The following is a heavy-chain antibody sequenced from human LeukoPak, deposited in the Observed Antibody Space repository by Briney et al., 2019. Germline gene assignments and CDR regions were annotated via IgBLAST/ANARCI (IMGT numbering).Heavy chain of an antibody. CDR3: VRVCNYYDPSGYYADRVY. Sequence: ASVKVSCKASGYTFTGYYIHWVRQAPGQGLEWMGWIIPNTGGTKCAQNFQGRVTMTRDTSISTSYMELGRLSSDVTAVYYCVRVCNYYDPSGYYADRVYWGQGTLVTVSS. J-gene: IGHJ4*02. CDR1: GYTFTGYY. V-gene: IGHV1-2*02. CDR2: IIPNTGGT. D-gene: IGHD3-22*01.